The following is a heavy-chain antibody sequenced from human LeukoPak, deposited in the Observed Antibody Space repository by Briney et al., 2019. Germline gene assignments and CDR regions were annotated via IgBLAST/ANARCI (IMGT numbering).Heavy chain of an antibody. CDR2: ISDDGSNK. Sequence: GGSLRLSCAPSGFTFSSYAMHWVRQAPGKGLEWVAVISDDGSNKYYADSVKGRFTISRDNSKNTLYLQMNSLRAEDTAVYYCARVGIQLWSWYAFDIWGQGTMVTVSS. CDR1: GFTFSSYA. CDR3: ARVGIQLWSWYAFDI. J-gene: IGHJ3*02. D-gene: IGHD5-18*01. V-gene: IGHV3-30*04.